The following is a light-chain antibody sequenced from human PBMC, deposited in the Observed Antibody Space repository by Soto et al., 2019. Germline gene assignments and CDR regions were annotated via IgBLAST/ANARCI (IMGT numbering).Light chain of an antibody. CDR3: SLYTTDSTYL. CDR2: EVT. J-gene: IGLJ1*01. CDR1: SSDFNNYDR. V-gene: IGLV2-18*01. Sequence: QSVVTQPPSVSGSPGQSGTISCTGTSSDFNNYDRVSWYQQHPGTAPKLIIFEVTNRPSGVPDRFSGSKSGTTASLTISGLQAEDEVEYYCSLYTTDSTYLFGTGTKVTVL.